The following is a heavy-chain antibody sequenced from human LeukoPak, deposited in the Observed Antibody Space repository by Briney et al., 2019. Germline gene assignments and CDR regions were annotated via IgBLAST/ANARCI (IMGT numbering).Heavy chain of an antibody. CDR3: ASAPYGSGFDY. Sequence: SETLSLTCTISGASINSGSISTYYWTWVRQPPGQGLEWIGYVFYTGNTNYNPSLKSRVIISIDTSKNQFSLKLSSVTAADTAVYYCASAPYGSGFDYWGQGTLVTVSS. J-gene: IGHJ4*02. CDR2: VFYTGNT. D-gene: IGHD3-10*01. CDR1: GASINSGSISTYY. V-gene: IGHV4-61*01.